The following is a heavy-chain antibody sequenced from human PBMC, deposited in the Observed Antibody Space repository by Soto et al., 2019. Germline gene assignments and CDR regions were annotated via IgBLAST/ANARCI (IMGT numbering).Heavy chain of an antibody. Sequence: SETLSLTCTVSGGSVSSGSYYWSWIRQPPGKGLEWIGYIYYSGSTNYNPSLKSRVTISVDTSKNQFSLKLSSVTAADTAVYYCARVSGWPAGYFDYWGQGTLVTVSS. CDR3: ARVSGWPAGYFDY. V-gene: IGHV4-61*01. CDR2: IYYSGST. D-gene: IGHD6-19*01. J-gene: IGHJ4*02. CDR1: GGSVSSGSYY.